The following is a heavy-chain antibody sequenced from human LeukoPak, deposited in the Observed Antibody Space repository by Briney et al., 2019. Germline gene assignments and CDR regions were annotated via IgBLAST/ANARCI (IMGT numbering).Heavy chain of an antibody. CDR2: INPNSGGT. J-gene: IGHJ5*02. V-gene: IGHV1-2*02. CDR3: AREINSDCSGGSCGNWFDP. Sequence: GASVKVSCKASGYTFTGYYMHWVRQAPGQGLEWMGWINPNSGGTNYAQKFQGRVTMTRDTSISTAYMELSRLRSDDTAVYYCAREINSDCSGGSCGNWFDPWGQGTLVAVSS. D-gene: IGHD2-15*01. CDR1: GYTFTGYY.